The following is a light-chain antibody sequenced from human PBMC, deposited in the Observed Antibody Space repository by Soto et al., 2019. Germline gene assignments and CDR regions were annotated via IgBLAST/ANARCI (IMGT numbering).Light chain of an antibody. Sequence: QSVLTQPASVSGSPGQSFTISCTGTSSEVGGYNYVSWYQQHPGKAPKLMIYEVSNRPSGVSNRFSGSKSGNTSSLTISGLQAEDEADYYCSSYTSSSTRVFGGGTKVTVL. V-gene: IGLV2-14*01. CDR2: EVS. J-gene: IGLJ3*02. CDR3: SSYTSSSTRV. CDR1: SSEVGGYNY.